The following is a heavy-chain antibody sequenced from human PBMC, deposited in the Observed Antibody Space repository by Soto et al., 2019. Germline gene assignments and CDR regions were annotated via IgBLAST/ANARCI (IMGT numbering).Heavy chain of an antibody. CDR1: GESISSGGYY. Sequence: QVQLQESGPGLVKASQTLSLICSVSGESISSGGYYWSWIRHHPGTCLEWIGYIYDSESAYYNPSLKSRVTISMDTSKNHFAMKLSSVTAADTAVYYCARASSSSSAADYWGQGTLITVSS. D-gene: IGHD6-6*01. V-gene: IGHV4-31*03. J-gene: IGHJ4*02. CDR3: ARASSSSSAADY. CDR2: IYDSESA.